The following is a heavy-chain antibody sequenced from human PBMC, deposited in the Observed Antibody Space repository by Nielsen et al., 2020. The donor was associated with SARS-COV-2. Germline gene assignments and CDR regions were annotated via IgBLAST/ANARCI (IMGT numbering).Heavy chain of an antibody. CDR3: ARDGSIRGSYYYYYMDV. D-gene: IGHD3-10*01. Sequence: GESLKISCAASGFTVSSNYMSWVRQAPGKGLEWVSLIYSGGNTYYADSVKGRFTISRDNSKNTLYLQMNSLRAEDTAVYYCARDGSIRGSYYYYYMDVWGKGTTVTVSS. J-gene: IGHJ6*03. CDR1: GFTVSSNY. CDR2: IYSGGNT. V-gene: IGHV3-53*01.